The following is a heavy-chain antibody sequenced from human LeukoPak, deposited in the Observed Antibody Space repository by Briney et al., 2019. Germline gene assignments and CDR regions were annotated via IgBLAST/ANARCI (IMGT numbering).Heavy chain of an antibody. D-gene: IGHD2-2*01. Sequence: ASVKVSCKASGYNLNSYGISWVRQAPGQGLEWMGWISAYNGNTKHAQKLQGRVTMTTDTSTSTAYMELRSLRADDTAVYYCAREYCISSSCYGADYWGQGTLVTVSS. CDR1: GYNLNSYG. J-gene: IGHJ4*02. CDR2: ISAYNGNT. V-gene: IGHV1-18*01. CDR3: AREYCISSSCYGADY.